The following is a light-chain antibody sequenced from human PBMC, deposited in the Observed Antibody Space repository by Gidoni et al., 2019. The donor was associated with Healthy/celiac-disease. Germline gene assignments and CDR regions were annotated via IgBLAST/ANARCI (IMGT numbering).Light chain of an antibody. Sequence: DIQMTHSPSTLSASVGDRVTITCRASQSISSCLKWYQQKPGKAPKLLIYAASSLQSGVPSRFSGSGSGTDFTLTISSLQPEDFATYYCQQCYSSPRTFGQGTKVEIK. CDR2: AAS. CDR1: QSISSC. V-gene: IGKV1-39*01. CDR3: QQCYSSPRT. J-gene: IGKJ1*01.